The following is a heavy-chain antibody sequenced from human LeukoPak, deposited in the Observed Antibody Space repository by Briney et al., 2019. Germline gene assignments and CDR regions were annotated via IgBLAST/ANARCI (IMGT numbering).Heavy chain of an antibody. CDR1: GYTFTNYY. V-gene: IGHV1-46*01. CDR2: ITASGGST. J-gene: IGHJ4*02. D-gene: IGHD5-24*01. CDR3: ARGMGDGYTGVRGEFDS. Sequence: GASVKVSCKASGYTFTNYYMHWVRQAPGQGLEWMGIITASGGSTTYAQKFQGRVTMTRDTSTSTVYLELNSLRSEDTAVYYCARGMGDGYTGVRGEFDSWGQGTLVTVSS.